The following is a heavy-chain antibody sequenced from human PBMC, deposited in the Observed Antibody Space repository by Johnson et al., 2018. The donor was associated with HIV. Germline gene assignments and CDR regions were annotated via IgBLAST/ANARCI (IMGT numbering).Heavy chain of an antibody. CDR3: SKDQFHKGGGSLVDGFDI. Sequence: QVQLVESGGGVVQPGGSLRLSCEASGFTFSDYYMSWIRQAPGKGLEWVSYISSSGSTIYYADSVKGRFTISRDNSKNTLYLQMNSLRAEDTAVYYCSKDQFHKGGGSLVDGFDIWGQGTMVTVSS. D-gene: IGHD2-15*01. CDR2: ISSSGSTI. CDR1: GFTFSDYY. V-gene: IGHV3-11*04. J-gene: IGHJ3*02.